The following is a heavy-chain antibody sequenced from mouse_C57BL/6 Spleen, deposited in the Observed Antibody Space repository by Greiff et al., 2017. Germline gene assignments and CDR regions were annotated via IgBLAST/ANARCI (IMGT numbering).Heavy chain of an antibody. V-gene: IGHV1-59*01. D-gene: IGHD2-4*01. CDR2: IDPSDSYT. Sequence: QVQLQQPGAELVRPGTSVKLSCKASGYTFTSYWMHWVKQRPGQGLEWIGVIDPSDSYTNYNQKFKGKATLTVDTSSSTAYMQLSSLTSEDSAVYYCASPYDSYFDDWGQGTTLTVSS. J-gene: IGHJ2*01. CDR1: GYTFTSYW. CDR3: ASPYDSYFDD.